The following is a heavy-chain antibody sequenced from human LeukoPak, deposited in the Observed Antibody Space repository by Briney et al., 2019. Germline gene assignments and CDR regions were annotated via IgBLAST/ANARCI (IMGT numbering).Heavy chain of an antibody. Sequence: SETLSLTCAVSGASISGRGYYLGWIRQPPGKGLEWIGNIYYTGNTYYNASLQSRVTISIDTSKNQFSLRLNSVTAADTAMYYCAKSGGYGLIDYWGQGTLVTVSS. J-gene: IGHJ4*02. CDR2: IYYTGNT. V-gene: IGHV4-39*01. D-gene: IGHD1-26*01. CDR3: AKSGGYGLIDY. CDR1: GASISGRGYY.